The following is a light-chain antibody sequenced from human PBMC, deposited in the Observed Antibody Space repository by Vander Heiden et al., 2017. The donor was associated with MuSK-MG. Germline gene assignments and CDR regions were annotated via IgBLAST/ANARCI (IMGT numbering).Light chain of an antibody. CDR2: WAS. V-gene: IGKV4-1*01. J-gene: IGKJ5*01. Sequence: IVMTQSPDSLALSLGGRATINCKSSQSLLSRSNNLNYLTWYQHKPGQPPKLLISWASTRESGVPDRFRGSGSGTDFTLTISNLQAEDVAVYYCQQCYSAPITFGQGTRLEI. CDR3: QQCYSAPIT. CDR1: QSLLSRSNNLNY.